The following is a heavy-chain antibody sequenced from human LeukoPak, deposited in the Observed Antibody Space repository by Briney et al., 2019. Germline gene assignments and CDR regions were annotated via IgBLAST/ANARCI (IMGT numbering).Heavy chain of an antibody. V-gene: IGHV3-23*01. CDR3: AKDHIGGYSSSHFDY. CDR2: ISGSGGST. J-gene: IGHJ4*02. Sequence: PGGSLRLSCAASGFTFSSYAMSWVRQAPGKGLEWVSAISGSGGSTYYADSVKGRFTISRDNSKNTLYLQMNSLRAEDTAVYYCAKDHIGGYSSSHFDYWGQGTLVTVSS. D-gene: IGHD6-6*01. CDR1: GFTFSSYA.